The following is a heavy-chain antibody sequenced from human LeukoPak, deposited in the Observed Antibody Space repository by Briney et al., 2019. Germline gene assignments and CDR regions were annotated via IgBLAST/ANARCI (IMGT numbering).Heavy chain of an antibody. D-gene: IGHD3-22*01. CDR3: ARDWGPYYYDSSGYYHFDY. Sequence: SETLSLTCAVYGGSSSGYYWSWIRQPPGKGLEWIGEINHSGSTNYNPSLKSRVTISVDTSKNQFSLKLSSVTAADTAVYYCARDWGPYYYDSSGYYHFDYWGQGTLVTVSS. V-gene: IGHV4-34*01. CDR2: INHSGST. CDR1: GGSSSGYY. J-gene: IGHJ4*02.